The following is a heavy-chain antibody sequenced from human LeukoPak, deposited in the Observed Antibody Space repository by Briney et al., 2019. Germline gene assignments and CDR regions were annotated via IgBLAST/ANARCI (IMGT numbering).Heavy chain of an antibody. CDR1: GFTFSSYS. V-gene: IGHV3-23*01. J-gene: IGHJ4*02. Sequence: GGSLRLSCAASGFTFSSYSMNWVRQAPGKGLEWVSALSSSDDGRYYAASVRGRFTISRDTSRSTLYLQMNSLRAEDAAVYYCAKAPVTSCRGAFCYPFDYWGQGTLVTVSS. D-gene: IGHD2-15*01. CDR3: AKAPVTSCRGAFCYPFDY. CDR2: LSSSDDGR.